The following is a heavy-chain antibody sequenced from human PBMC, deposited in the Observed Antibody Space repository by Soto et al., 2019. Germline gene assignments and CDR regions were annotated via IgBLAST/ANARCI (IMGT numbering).Heavy chain of an antibody. Sequence: SETLSLTCTVSGGSIGSSSYYWGWIRQPPGKGLEWIGSIYYSGSTYYNPSLKSRVTISVDTSKNQFSLKLSSVTAADTAVYYCARLSKGEIMITSYYFDYWGQGTLVTVSS. CDR3: ARLSKGEIMITSYYFDY. J-gene: IGHJ4*02. CDR2: IYYSGST. CDR1: GGSIGSSSYY. V-gene: IGHV4-39*01. D-gene: IGHD3-16*01.